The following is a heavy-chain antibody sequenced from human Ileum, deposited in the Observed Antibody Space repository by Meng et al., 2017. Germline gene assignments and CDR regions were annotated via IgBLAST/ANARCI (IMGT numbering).Heavy chain of an antibody. V-gene: IGHV1-18*01. D-gene: IGHD3-10*01. CDR1: GYTFKNFG. Sequence: QVHLGQSGPEVKKPGASVKVSCTTSGYTFKNFGISWVRQAPGQGLEWIGWISTYNGNTKYSQRVQDRVTMTTDTSTSTVYMELRTLTSDDTAMYYCARDGVSFTMIRGGAHWDQGTLVTVSS. J-gene: IGHJ4*02. CDR2: ISTYNGNT. CDR3: ARDGVSFTMIRGGAH.